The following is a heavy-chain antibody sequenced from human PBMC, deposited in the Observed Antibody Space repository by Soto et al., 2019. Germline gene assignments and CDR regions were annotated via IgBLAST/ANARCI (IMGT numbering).Heavy chain of an antibody. V-gene: IGHV4-59*01. CDR1: SGSISTYY. CDR3: AGAPNWAYFDL. J-gene: IGHJ4*02. Sequence: SETLSLTCTVSSGSISTYYWSWIRQPPGKGLEWIGYIYYTGSTNYNPSLKTRVAISMDTSKNQFSLNLSSVTAADTAVYYCAGAPNWAYFDLWGLGTLVTAPQ. CDR2: IYYTGST. D-gene: IGHD7-27*01.